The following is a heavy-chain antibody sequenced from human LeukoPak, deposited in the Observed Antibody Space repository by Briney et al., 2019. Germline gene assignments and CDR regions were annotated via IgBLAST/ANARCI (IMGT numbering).Heavy chain of an antibody. V-gene: IGHV4-59*01. J-gene: IGHJ3*02. CDR2: IYYSGST. Sequence: SETLSLTCTVSGGSISSYYWSWIRQPPGKGLEWIGYIYYSGSTNYNPSLKSRVTISVDTSKNQFSLKLSSVTAADTAVYYCARDGSLYDSSGYFGAFDIWGQGTMVTVSS. CDR1: GGSISSYY. CDR3: ARDGSLYDSSGYFGAFDI. D-gene: IGHD3-22*01.